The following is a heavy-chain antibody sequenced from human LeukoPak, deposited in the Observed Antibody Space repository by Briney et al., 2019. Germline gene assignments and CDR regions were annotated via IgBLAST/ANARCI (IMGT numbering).Heavy chain of an antibody. V-gene: IGHV3-23*01. CDR2: LSPSGADT. D-gene: IGHD5-24*01. CDR3: ARRAYNWGAFDI. J-gene: IGHJ3*02. CDR1: GFTFTNYA. Sequence: GGSLRLSCAASGFTFTNYAMNWVRQAPGKGLEWVSTLSPSGADTYYADSVKGRFTISREISKNTLYLQMNSLRAEDTAVYYCARRAYNWGAFDIWGQGTMVTVSS.